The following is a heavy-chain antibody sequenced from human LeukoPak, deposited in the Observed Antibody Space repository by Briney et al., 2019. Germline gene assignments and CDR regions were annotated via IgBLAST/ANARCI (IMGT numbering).Heavy chain of an antibody. CDR1: GFTFTTYS. CDR3: GKSSGTYSLWYFDL. J-gene: IGHJ2*01. Sequence: GGSLRLSCEASGFTFTTYSMTWVRQAPGKGLEWVSIIGSGSSAIFSADALKGRFTISRDDAKNLLYLDMNSLRAEDTAVYYCGKSSGTYSLWYFDLWGRGTLVTVSS. V-gene: IGHV3-21*04. D-gene: IGHD1-26*01. CDR2: IGSGSSAI.